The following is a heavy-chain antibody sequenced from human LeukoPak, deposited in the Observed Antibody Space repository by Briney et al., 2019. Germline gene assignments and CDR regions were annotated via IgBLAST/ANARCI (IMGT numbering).Heavy chain of an antibody. V-gene: IGHV1-3*01. J-gene: IGHJ5*02. Sequence: ASVKVSCKASGYTFTSYAMHWVRQAPGQRLEWMGWINAGNGNTKYSQKFQGRVTITRDTSASTAYMELSSLRSEDTAVYYCARHYYDSSGYSNWFDPWGQGTLVTVSS. CDR2: INAGNGNT. CDR3: ARHYYDSSGYSNWFDP. CDR1: GYTFTSYA. D-gene: IGHD3-22*01.